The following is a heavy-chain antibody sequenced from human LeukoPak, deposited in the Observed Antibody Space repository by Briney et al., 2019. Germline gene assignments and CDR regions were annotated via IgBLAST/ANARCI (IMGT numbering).Heavy chain of an antibody. D-gene: IGHD2-15*01. CDR2: ITGSGGDA. V-gene: IGHV3-23*01. CDR1: GFTFSSYA. CDR3: AKGLKGCSGPSCYYFFDF. Sequence: GGSLRLSCAASGFTFSSYAMNWVRQAPGKGLEWVSSITGSGGDAYYADSVKGRFTISRDNSKNTLDLQMNSLRAEDTAVYYCAKGLKGCSGPSCYYFFDFWGQGALITVSS. J-gene: IGHJ4*02.